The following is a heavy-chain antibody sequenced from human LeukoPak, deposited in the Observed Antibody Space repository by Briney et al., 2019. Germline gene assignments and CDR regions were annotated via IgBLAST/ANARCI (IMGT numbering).Heavy chain of an antibody. J-gene: IGHJ4*02. V-gene: IGHV4-39*07. CDR1: GGSISSYY. Sequence: PSETLSLTCTVSGGSISSYYWSWIRQPPGKGLEWIGSIYYSGSTYYNPSLKSRVTISVDTSKNQFSLKLSSVTAADTAVYYCAKDNAYSSGWLYYFDYWGQGTLVTVSS. CDR2: IYYSGST. CDR3: AKDNAYSSGWLYYFDY. D-gene: IGHD6-19*01.